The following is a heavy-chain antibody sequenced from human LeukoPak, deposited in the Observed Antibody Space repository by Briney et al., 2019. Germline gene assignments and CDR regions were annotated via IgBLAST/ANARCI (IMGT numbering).Heavy chain of an antibody. CDR3: ARDRATY. J-gene: IGHJ4*02. Sequence: GGSLRLSCAASGFTFSTYWMSWVRQAPGKGLEWVASVKQDGSETYYVDSVKGRFTISRDNAKNSLYLRMNSLRAEDTAVYYCARDRATYWGQGTLVTVSS. CDR2: VKQDGSET. V-gene: IGHV3-7*01. CDR1: GFTFSTYW.